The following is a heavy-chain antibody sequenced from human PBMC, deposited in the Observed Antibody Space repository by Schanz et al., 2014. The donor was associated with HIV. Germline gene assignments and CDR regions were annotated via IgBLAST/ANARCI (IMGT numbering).Heavy chain of an antibody. CDR2: IIPIIGTA. CDR1: GGTFSNYA. CDR3: ARDSPVAAGTLDY. Sequence: QVQLVQSGAEVKMPGSSVKVSCKASGGTFSNYAMTWVRQAPGQGLEWMAGIIPIIGTADYAQKFQGRVTITADKSTSTLYLELGSLRSEDTAVYYCARDSPVAAGTLDYWGQGTLVTVSS. J-gene: IGHJ4*02. D-gene: IGHD6-13*01. V-gene: IGHV1-69*06.